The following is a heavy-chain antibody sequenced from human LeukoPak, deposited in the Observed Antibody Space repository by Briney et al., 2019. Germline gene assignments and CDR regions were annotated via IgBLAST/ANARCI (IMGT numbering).Heavy chain of an antibody. Sequence: SETLSLTCTVSGYSISSGYYWGWIRQPPGKGLEWIGSIYHSGSTYYNPSLKSRVTISVDTSKNQFSLKLSSVTAADTAVYYCARPYAGYCSSTSCYADAFDIWGQGTMVTVSS. CDR1: GYSISSGYY. D-gene: IGHD2-2*01. CDR2: IYHSGST. V-gene: IGHV4-38-2*02. J-gene: IGHJ3*02. CDR3: ARPYAGYCSSTSCYADAFDI.